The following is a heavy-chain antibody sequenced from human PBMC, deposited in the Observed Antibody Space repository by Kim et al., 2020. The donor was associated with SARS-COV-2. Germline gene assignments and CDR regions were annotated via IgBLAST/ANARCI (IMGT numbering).Heavy chain of an antibody. D-gene: IGHD3-22*01. Sequence: PSLKSRVTIPVDTSKNQFSLQLSSVAAADAAVYYCARDFRDSSGYYAIDYWGQGTLVTVSS. CDR3: ARDFRDSSGYYAIDY. J-gene: IGHJ4*02. V-gene: IGHV4-59*01.